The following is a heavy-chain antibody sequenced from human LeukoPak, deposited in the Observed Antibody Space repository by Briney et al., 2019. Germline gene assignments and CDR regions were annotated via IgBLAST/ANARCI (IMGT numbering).Heavy chain of an antibody. Sequence: ASVNVSCKASGYAFTGYYMHWVRQAPGQGLEWMGWINPNSGGTNYAQKFQGRVTMTRDTSISTAYMELSRLRSDDTAVYYCAREPLLYSSSSHAFDIWGQGTMVTVSS. V-gene: IGHV1-2*02. J-gene: IGHJ3*02. CDR1: GYAFTGYY. CDR2: INPNSGGT. CDR3: AREPLLYSSSSHAFDI. D-gene: IGHD6-6*01.